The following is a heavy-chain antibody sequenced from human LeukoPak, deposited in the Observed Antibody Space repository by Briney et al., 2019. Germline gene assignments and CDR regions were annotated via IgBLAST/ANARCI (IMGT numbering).Heavy chain of an antibody. CDR1: GLTVSNNY. D-gene: IGHD6-13*01. CDR3: ARLAAGGPSDY. Sequence: GGSLRLSCAASGLTVSNNYMGWVRQAPGKGLEWVSLIYSDTSSYADSVKGRFTTSRDNSKNTVYLHMNSLRAEDMAVYYCARLAAGGPSDYWGQGALVTVSS. CDR2: IYSDTS. J-gene: IGHJ4*02. V-gene: IGHV3-66*04.